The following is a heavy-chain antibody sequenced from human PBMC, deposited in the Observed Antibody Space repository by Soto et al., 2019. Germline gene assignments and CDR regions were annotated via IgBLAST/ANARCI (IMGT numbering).Heavy chain of an antibody. CDR2: IYYTGSA. V-gene: IGHV4-30-4*01. D-gene: IGHD1-26*01. J-gene: IGHJ5*02. CDR3: ASGGSSNWFDP. CDR1: SGSISSADYY. Sequence: VQLQESGPGLVKPSQTLSLTCTVSSGSISSADYYWSWIRQPPGKGLEWIGYIYYTGSAYYNPSIKRRVTMSVDTAKNQFSLKVTSVTAADTAVYYCASGGSSNWFDPWGQGTLVTVSS.